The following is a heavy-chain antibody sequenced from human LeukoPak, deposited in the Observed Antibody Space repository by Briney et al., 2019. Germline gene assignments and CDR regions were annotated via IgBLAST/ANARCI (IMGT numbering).Heavy chain of an antibody. D-gene: IGHD3-22*01. Sequence: ASVKVSCKASGYTFTDYYMHWVRQAPGQGLEWMGWINPNSGGTNYAQKFQGRVTITRDTSISTAYMELSRLRSDDTAVYYCARASYYYDSSGYPGYYFDYWGQGPLVTVS. V-gene: IGHV1-2*02. CDR2: INPNSGGT. CDR1: GYTFTDYY. CDR3: ARASYYYDSSGYPGYYFDY. J-gene: IGHJ4*02.